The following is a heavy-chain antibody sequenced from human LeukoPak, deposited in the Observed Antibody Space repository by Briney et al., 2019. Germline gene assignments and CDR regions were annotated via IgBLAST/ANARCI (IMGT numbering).Heavy chain of an antibody. CDR3: ARLSGSYRSGNFDY. J-gene: IGHJ4*02. V-gene: IGHV5-51*01. CDR2: VYPGDSDT. Sequence: GESLKISCKGSGYSSTGYWIGWVRQMPGKGLEWMGIVYPGDSDTRYSPSFQGQVTISADKSISTAYLQWSSLKASDTAMYYCARLSGSYRSGNFDYWGQGTLVTVSS. CDR1: GYSSTGYW. D-gene: IGHD1-26*01.